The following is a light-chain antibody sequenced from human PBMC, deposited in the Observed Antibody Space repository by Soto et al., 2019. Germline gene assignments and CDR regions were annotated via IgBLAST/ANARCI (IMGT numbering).Light chain of an antibody. CDR1: QAVSSN. J-gene: IGKJ5*01. Sequence: ALTQSPGTLSSSPGERATLSCRASQAVSSNYLAWYQQKPGQAPRLLISGASNRATGIPARFSGSGSGTDFTLTINSLEPEDFAVYYCQQRSNWPSITFGQGTRLEIK. CDR3: QQRSNWPSIT. CDR2: GAS. V-gene: IGKV3-11*01.